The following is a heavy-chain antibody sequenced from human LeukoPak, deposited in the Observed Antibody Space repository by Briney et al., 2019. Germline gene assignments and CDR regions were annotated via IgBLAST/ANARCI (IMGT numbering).Heavy chain of an antibody. CDR3: ARDHGDYTSYFDY. D-gene: IGHD4-17*01. J-gene: IGHJ4*02. CDR2: ISGSSSYI. CDR1: GFIFSSYT. Sequence: GGSLRLSCAASGFIFSSYTMNGVRQAPGKGLEGVSCISGSSSYIYYADSVKGRFTISRDNAKNSLYLQMNSLRAEDTAVYYCARDHGDYTSYFDYWGQGTLVTVSS. V-gene: IGHV3-21*01.